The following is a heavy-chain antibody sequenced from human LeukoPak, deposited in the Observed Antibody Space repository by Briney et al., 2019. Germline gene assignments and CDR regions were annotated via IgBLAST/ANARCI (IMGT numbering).Heavy chain of an antibody. Sequence: SETLSLTCTVSGGSISFYYWSWIRQPPGKGLEWIGYIYPSGSTNYNPFLKSRLTISVDTSKNQFSLKLSSVTAADTAVYYCARHSSSSRGWFDPWGQGTLVTVSS. CDR1: GGSISFYY. D-gene: IGHD6-6*01. CDR2: IYPSGST. J-gene: IGHJ5*02. CDR3: ARHSSSSRGWFDP. V-gene: IGHV4-4*09.